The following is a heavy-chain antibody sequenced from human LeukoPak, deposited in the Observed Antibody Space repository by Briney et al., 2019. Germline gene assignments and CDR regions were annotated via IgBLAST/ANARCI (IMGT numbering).Heavy chain of an antibody. CDR3: AKTRGDYGVDYLDY. J-gene: IGHJ4*02. CDR2: ISSSGSTI. CDR1: GFTFSIYE. Sequence: GGSQSLSCAPSGFTFSIYEMNWVRQAPGKGLEWVSYISSSGSTIYYAHSVKGRFTLSRDNSKNTLYLQMNSLRAEDTAVDYCAKTRGDYGVDYLDYWGQGTLVTVSS. V-gene: IGHV3-48*03. D-gene: IGHD4-17*01.